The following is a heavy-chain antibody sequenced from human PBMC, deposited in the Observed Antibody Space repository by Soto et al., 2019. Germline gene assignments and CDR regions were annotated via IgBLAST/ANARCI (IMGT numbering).Heavy chain of an antibody. D-gene: IGHD5-12*01. Sequence: PSETLSLTCAVSGGSISSGGYSWSWIRQPPGKGLEWIGYIYHSGSTYHNPSLKSRVTISVDRSKNQFSLKLSSVTAADTAVYYCAAGGGLPRYYWGQGTLVTVSS. CDR1: GGSISSGGYS. CDR2: IYHSGST. CDR3: AAGGGLPRYY. V-gene: IGHV4-30-2*01. J-gene: IGHJ4*02.